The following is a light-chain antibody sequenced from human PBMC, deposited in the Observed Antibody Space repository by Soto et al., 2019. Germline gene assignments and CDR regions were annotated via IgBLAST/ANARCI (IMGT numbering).Light chain of an antibody. Sequence: EVVLTQSPGTLSLSPGERASLSCRASQSVSSSYFAWYQQKPGQAPRLLIYGASSRATGIPDRFSGSGSGTEFTLSISSLQSEDVAVYYCQQYNDWPPRLTFGGGTKVDIK. J-gene: IGKJ4*01. V-gene: IGKV3-20*01. CDR3: QQYNDWPPRLT. CDR1: QSVSSSY. CDR2: GAS.